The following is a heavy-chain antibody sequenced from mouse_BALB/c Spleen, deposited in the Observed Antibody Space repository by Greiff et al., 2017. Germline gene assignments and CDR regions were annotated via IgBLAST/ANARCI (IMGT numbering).Heavy chain of an antibody. CDR3: ARRSYGSSGAWFAY. D-gene: IGHD1-1*01. CDR1: GFTFSSYA. CDR2: ISSGGST. Sequence: EVKLMESGGGLVKPGGSLKLSCAASGFTFSSYAMSWVRQTPEKRLEWVASISSGGSTYYPDSVKGRFTISRDNARNILYLQMSSLRSEDTAMYYCARRSYGSSGAWFAYWGQGTLVTVSA. V-gene: IGHV5-6-5*01. J-gene: IGHJ3*01.